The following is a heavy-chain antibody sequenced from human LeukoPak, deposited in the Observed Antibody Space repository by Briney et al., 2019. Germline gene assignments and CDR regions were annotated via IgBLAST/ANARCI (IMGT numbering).Heavy chain of an antibody. V-gene: IGHV3-23*01. CDR1: GLTFSSYA. Sequence: GGSLRLSCAASGLTFSSYAMSWVRKAPGKGLEWVSAFSGSGGSTYYADSVKGRFTISRDNSKNTLYLQMNSLRAEDTAVYYCAKDQGYSYGYGPWYFDLWGRGTLVTVSS. J-gene: IGHJ2*01. CDR3: AKDQGYSYGYGPWYFDL. D-gene: IGHD5-18*01. CDR2: FSGSGGST.